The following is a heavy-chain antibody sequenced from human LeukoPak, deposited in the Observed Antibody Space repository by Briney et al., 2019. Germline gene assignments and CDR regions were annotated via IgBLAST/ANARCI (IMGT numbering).Heavy chain of an antibody. CDR1: GVSIATSNYF. CDR3: ASQQRNIRPSGSGYYAYAQKIDS. V-gene: IGHV4-39*01. D-gene: IGHD5-12*01. J-gene: IGHJ4*02. Sequence: PSETLSLPYCLSGVSIATSNYFWGWIRQPPGKGLEWIASMYYSGRTSYNPSLNNRVTISVDTSKNQFSVKLRSVTAADTAVYYCASQQRNIRPSGSGYYAYAQKIDSWGKGTLVTVSS. CDR2: MYYSGRT.